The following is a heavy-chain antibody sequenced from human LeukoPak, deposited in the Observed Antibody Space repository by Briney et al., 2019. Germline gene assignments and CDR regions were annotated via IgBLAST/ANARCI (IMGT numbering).Heavy chain of an antibody. V-gene: IGHV3-23*01. CDR2: ISGSGGST. J-gene: IGHJ3*02. CDR1: GFTFSSYA. D-gene: IGHD3-22*01. CDR3: ATDKGYHYDSSGSDI. Sequence: PGGSLRLACAASGFTFSSYAMSWVCQAPGKGLERVAAISGSGGSTYYADSVKGRFTISRDNSKNTLYLQMNSLRAEDTAVYYCATDKGYHYDSSGSDIWGQGTMVTVSS.